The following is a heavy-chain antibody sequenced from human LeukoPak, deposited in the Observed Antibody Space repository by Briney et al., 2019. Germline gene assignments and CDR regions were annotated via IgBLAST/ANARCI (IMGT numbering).Heavy chain of an antibody. V-gene: IGHV4-4*02. CDR3: TRENGAFSPFGY. J-gene: IGHJ4*02. D-gene: IGHD2-8*01. CDR1: GGPITRTNW. CDR2: VSLTGLT. Sequence: PSETLSLTCGVSGGPITRTNWWSWVRQPPGQGLEWIGEVSLTGLTNYNPSLSSRVIMALDTSKNHLSLNLTSVTAADTAVYYCTRENGAFSPFGYWGQGTLVTVPS.